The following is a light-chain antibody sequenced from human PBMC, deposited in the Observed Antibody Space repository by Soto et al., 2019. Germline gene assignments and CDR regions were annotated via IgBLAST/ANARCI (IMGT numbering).Light chain of an antibody. V-gene: IGLV2-14*01. CDR3: SSYTSTSTLYV. CDR2: EVS. CDR1: SSDVGTYNY. J-gene: IGLJ1*01. Sequence: QSALTQPASVSGSPGQSITISCTGTSSDVGTYNYVSWYQQYPGKAPKLIIYEVSDRPSGVSNRFSGSKSGNTASLTISGLQAEDEADYYCSSYTSTSTLYVFRTGTKVTVL.